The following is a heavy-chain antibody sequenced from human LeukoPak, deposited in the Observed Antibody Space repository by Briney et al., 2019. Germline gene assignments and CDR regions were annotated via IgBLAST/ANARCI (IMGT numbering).Heavy chain of an antibody. CDR1: GFTFNDYY. CDR2: IRNKANRYTT. D-gene: IGHD3-10*01. CDR3: ARNKFRSGDFDY. J-gene: IGHJ4*02. Sequence: GGSLRLSCAASGFTFNDYYIDWVRQAPGKGLEWVGRIRNKANRYTTEYAASVRGRFTISRDDSKNSVSLQMNSLKTEDTAVYYCARNKFRSGDFDYWGQGTLGTVSS. V-gene: IGHV3-72*01.